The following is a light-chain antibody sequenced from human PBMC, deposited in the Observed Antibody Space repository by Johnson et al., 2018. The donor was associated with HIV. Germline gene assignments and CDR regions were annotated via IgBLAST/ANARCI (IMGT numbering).Light chain of an antibody. J-gene: IGLJ1*01. Sequence: QSVLTQPPSVSAAPGQKVTISCSGSSSNIGNNYVSWYQQLPGTAPKLLIYDNNKRPSGIPDRFSGSKSGTSATLGITGLQTGDEADYYCGKWDSSRGGVFGTGTRVPGL. V-gene: IGLV1-51*01. CDR1: SSNIGNNY. CDR3: GKWDSSRGGV. CDR2: DNN.